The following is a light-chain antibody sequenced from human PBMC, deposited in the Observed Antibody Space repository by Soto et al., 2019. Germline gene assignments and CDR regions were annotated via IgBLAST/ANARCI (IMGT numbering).Light chain of an antibody. Sequence: EIVMTQSPATLSVSPGETASLFGRARPSLTSYLAWYQHKPDQAPRLHIYGISTMSTDTPARFSGSGSGTEFTLTISSLQSEDFADYYCQQYNNWPLTFGGGTKVESK. CDR2: GIS. CDR1: PSLTSY. J-gene: IGKJ4*01. CDR3: QQYNNWPLT. V-gene: IGKV3-15*01.